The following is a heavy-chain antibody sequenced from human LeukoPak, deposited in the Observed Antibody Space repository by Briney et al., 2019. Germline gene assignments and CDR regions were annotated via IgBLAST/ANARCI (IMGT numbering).Heavy chain of an antibody. D-gene: IGHD6-6*01. Sequence: QPGGSLRLSCAASGFTFSSYEMSWVRQAPGKGLEWVSYISSSGTTIYNADSVRGRFTISRDNAKNPLYLQMNSLRAHDTAVYYCARYSNSPSFDFWGQGALVTVSS. CDR2: ISSSGTTI. V-gene: IGHV3-48*03. CDR3: ARYSNSPSFDF. CDR1: GFTFSSYE. J-gene: IGHJ4*02.